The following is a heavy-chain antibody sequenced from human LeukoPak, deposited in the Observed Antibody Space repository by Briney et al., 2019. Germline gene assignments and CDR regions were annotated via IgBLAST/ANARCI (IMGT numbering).Heavy chain of an antibody. Sequence: GGSLRLSCAASGFTFSSYSMNWVRQAPAKGLEWVSSISSSSSYIYYADSVKGRFTISRDNAKNSLYLQMNSLTAEDTAVYYCARDLELWLNYWGQGTLVTVSS. CDR1: GFTFSSYS. CDR3: ARDLELWLNY. V-gene: IGHV3-21*01. J-gene: IGHJ4*02. CDR2: ISSSSSYI. D-gene: IGHD5-18*01.